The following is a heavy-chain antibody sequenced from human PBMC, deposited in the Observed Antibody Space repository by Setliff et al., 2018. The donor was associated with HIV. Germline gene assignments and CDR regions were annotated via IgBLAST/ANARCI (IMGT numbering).Heavy chain of an antibody. D-gene: IGHD7-27*01. CDR2: IDASANT. CDR3: ARDILGLDY. V-gene: IGHV4-38-2*02. Sequence: PSETLSLTCTVSGSSISSNYYWAWIRQAPGKGLEWIGCIDASANTYYIPSLKSRATISIDTSKNQLSLKLRSVTAADTAVYHCARDILGLDYWGQGTLVTVSS. CDR1: GSSISSNYY. J-gene: IGHJ4*02.